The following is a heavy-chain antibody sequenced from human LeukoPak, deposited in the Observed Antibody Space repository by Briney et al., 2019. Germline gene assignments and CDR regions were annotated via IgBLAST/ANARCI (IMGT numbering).Heavy chain of an antibody. CDR3: ARRAGIALAGAFDY. CDR1: GFTFSNYP. Sequence: GGSLRLSCSASGFTFSNYPMRWVRQARGKGLEWVSGISGRCDSTYYADSVKGRFTISRDNSNKTLFLQTNRLGSEDTAVYYCARRAGIALAGAFDYWGQGTLVTVSS. J-gene: IGHJ4*02. CDR2: ISGRCDST. V-gene: IGHV3-23*01. D-gene: IGHD6-19*01.